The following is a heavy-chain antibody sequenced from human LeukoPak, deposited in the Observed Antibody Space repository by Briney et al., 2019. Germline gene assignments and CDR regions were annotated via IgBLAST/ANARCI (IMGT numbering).Heavy chain of an antibody. V-gene: IGHV3-66*01. CDR3: AREPQGDSSGYDAFDI. Sequence: GGSLRLSCAASGFTVSSNYMTWVRQAPGKGLEWVSVIYSGGSTYYADSVKGRFTLSRDNSKNTLFLQMSSLRAEDTAVYYCAREPQGDSSGYDAFDIWGQGTMVTVSS. CDR1: GFTVSSNY. J-gene: IGHJ3*02. D-gene: IGHD3-22*01. CDR2: IYSGGST.